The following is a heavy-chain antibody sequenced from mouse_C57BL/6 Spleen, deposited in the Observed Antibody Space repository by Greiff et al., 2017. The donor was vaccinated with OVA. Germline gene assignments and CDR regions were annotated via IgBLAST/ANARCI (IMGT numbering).Heavy chain of an antibody. J-gene: IGHJ3*01. CDR1: GFTFTDYY. Sequence: EVKVVESGGGLVQPGGSLSLSCAASGFTFTDYYMSWVRQPPGKALEWLGFIRNKANGYTTAYSASVKGRFTISRDNSQSILYLQMNALRAEDSATYYGARYGDGSFAYWGKGTLVTVSA. V-gene: IGHV7-3*01. CDR3: ARYGDGSFAY. D-gene: IGHD2-3*01. CDR2: IRNKANGYTT.